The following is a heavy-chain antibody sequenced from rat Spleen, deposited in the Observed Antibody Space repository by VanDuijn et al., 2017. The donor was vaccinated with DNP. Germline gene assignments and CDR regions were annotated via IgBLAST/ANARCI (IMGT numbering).Heavy chain of an antibody. CDR1: GFTFSNYY. D-gene: IGHD1-11*01. V-gene: IGHV5-27*01. J-gene: IGHJ4*01. CDR3: TSNPHIRTTAPSVLQTPYSESYYY. CDR2: LYTGGGNT. Sequence: EVQLVESGGGLVQPGGSLKLSCVASGFTFSNYYMAWVRQPPTKGLELVAYLYTGGGNTYYRDSVKGRRTISRDNAKSILYLQVNSLRSEDTATYYCTSNPHIRTTAPSVLQTPYSESYYY.